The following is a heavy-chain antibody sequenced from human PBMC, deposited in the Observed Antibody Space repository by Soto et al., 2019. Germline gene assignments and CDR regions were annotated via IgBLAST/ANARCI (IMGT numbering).Heavy chain of an antibody. J-gene: IGHJ6*02. CDR1: GFRFDDYA. CDR3: ARTTVTTGFYYGMDL. D-gene: IGHD4-17*01. Sequence: GGSLRLSCAASGFRFDDYAMHWVRQAPGKGLEWVSGISWASGSIGYAASVKGRFTISRDNDGNSLFLQMNGLRSDDTALYYCARTTVTTGFYYGMDLWGQGTMVTVSS. V-gene: IGHV3-9*01. CDR2: ISWASGSI.